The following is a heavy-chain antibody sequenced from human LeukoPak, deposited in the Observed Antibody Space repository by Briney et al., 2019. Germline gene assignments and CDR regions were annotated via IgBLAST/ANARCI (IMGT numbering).Heavy chain of an antibody. J-gene: IGHJ4*02. CDR1: GGSFSGYY. V-gene: IGHV4-34*01. CDR3: ARGHSSGWYYY. D-gene: IGHD6-19*01. CDR2: INHSGST. Sequence: SETLSLTCAVYGGSFSGYYWSWIRQPPGKGLEWIGDINHSGSTNYDPALKRRVTISVDTSKNQYSLKLSPVAAADTAEYYWARGHSSGWYYYWGQGTLVTVSS.